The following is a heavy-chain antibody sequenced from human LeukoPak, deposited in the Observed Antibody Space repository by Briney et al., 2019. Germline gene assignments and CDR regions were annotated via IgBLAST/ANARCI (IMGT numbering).Heavy chain of an antibody. CDR1: GGSFSGYY. CDR2: INHSGST. J-gene: IGHJ3*02. CDR3: ARRSPPPRLFDI. V-gene: IGHV4-34*01. Sequence: PSETLSLTCGVYGGSFSGYYWSWIRQPPGKGLEWIGEINHSGSTNYNPSLKSRVTISVDTSKNQFSLKLSSVTAADTAVYYCARRSPPPRLFDIWGQGTMVTVSS.